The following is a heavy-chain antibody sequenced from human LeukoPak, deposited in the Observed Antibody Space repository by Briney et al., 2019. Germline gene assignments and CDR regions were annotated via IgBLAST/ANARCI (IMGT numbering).Heavy chain of an antibody. Sequence: GGSLRLSCVASGFDVNDNFMLWIRQAPGQGLEWISIIYASGGAFHSESVKGRFSAFRDTSKNTIFLQMNNLRAADTAMYYCVRRHDYWGQGTLVTVSS. J-gene: IGHJ4*02. CDR2: IYASGGA. V-gene: IGHV3-53*01. CDR1: GFDVNDNF. CDR3: VRRHDY.